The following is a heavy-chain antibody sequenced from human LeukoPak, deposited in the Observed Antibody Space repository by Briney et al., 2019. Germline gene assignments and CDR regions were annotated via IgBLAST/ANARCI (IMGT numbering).Heavy chain of an antibody. CDR2: ISGYNGDT. V-gene: IGHV1-18*01. D-gene: IGHD3-22*01. Sequence: ASVKVSCKASGYTFTNYGISWVRQAPGEGLEWMGWISGYNGDTNHAQKFQSRVTMTTDTSTNTAYMELRSLRSDDTAVYYCARPYDSSGNDLGYWGQGTLVTVSS. J-gene: IGHJ4*02. CDR1: GYTFTNYG. CDR3: ARPYDSSGNDLGY.